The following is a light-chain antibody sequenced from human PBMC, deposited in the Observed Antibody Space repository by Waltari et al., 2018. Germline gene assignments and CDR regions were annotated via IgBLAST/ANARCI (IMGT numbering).Light chain of an antibody. J-gene: IGKJ1*01. CDR3: QQYHNWPPWA. V-gene: IGKV3-15*01. Sequence: DIVMTQSPATLSVSPGERATLYCRARRSVGTNLAWYQQRPGQAPSLLLYGASSRATGIPARFSGSGSGTDFTLTINSLQPEDFALYYCQQYHNWPPWAFGQGTKVEIK. CDR2: GAS. CDR1: RSVGTN.